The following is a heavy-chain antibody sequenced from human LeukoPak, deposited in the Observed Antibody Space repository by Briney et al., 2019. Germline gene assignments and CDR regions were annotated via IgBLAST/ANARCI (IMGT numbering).Heavy chain of an antibody. V-gene: IGHV4-4*07. CDR3: ARDFKRKEWFGDRNWFDP. Sequence: SETLSLTCTVSGGSISSYYWSWIRQPAGKGQEWIGRIYTSGSTNYNPSLKSRVTMSVDTSKNQFSLKLSSVTAADTAVYYCARDFKRKEWFGDRNWFDPWGQGTLVTVSS. CDR2: IYTSGST. CDR1: GGSISSYY. D-gene: IGHD3-10*01. J-gene: IGHJ5*02.